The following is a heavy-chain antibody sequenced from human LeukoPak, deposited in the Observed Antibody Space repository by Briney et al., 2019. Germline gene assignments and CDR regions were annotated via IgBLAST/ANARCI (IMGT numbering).Heavy chain of an antibody. CDR2: IYTSGST. D-gene: IGHD6-6*01. V-gene: IGHV4-61*02. Sequence: SETLSLTCTVSGGSISSGSYYWSWIRQPAGKGLEWIGRIYTSGSTNYNPSLKSRVTISVDTSKNQFSLKLSSVTAADTAVYYCARDSGIAARRRDWGQGTPVTVSS. CDR3: ARDSGIAARRRD. J-gene: IGHJ4*02. CDR1: GGSISSGSYY.